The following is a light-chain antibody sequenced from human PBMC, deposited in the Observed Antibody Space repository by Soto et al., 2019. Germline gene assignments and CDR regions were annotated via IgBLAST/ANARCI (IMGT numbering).Light chain of an antibody. J-gene: IGKJ1*01. CDR3: QKYYSYAWT. CDR1: QGISSY. V-gene: IGKV1-8*01. Sequence: AIRMTGSPSSFSATTVDRFTLTFPASQGISSYLAWYQQKPGKAPKLLIYAAYTLQSGVPSRFSGSGSGTDFTLTISCLQSEDFATYYCQKYYSYAWTCGQRPMGAIK. CDR2: AAY.